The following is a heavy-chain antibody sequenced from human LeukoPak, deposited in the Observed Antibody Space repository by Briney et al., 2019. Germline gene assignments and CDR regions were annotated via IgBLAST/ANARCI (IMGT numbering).Heavy chain of an antibody. D-gene: IGHD6-13*01. Sequence: GGSLRLSCAASGFTFSSYGMHWVRQAPGKGPEWVAVIWYDGSNKYYADSVKGRFTISRDNSKNTLYLQMNSLRAEDTAVYYCAKDLGIAGYWGQGTLVTVSS. CDR3: AKDLGIAGY. CDR1: GFTFSSYG. CDR2: IWYDGSNK. J-gene: IGHJ4*02. V-gene: IGHV3-33*06.